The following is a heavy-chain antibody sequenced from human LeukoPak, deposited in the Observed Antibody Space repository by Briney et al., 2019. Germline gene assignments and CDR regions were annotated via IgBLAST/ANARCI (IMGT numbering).Heavy chain of an antibody. CDR3: ARVMRLRAYYDSSGYRLGY. CDR2: MNPNSGNT. V-gene: IGHV1-8*01. J-gene: IGHJ4*02. CDR1: GYIFTSYD. D-gene: IGHD3-22*01. Sequence: ASVKVSCKASGYIFTSYDINWVRQATGQGLEWMGWMNPNSGNTGYAQKFQGRVTMTRNTSISTAYMEPSSLRSEDTAVYYCARVMRLRAYYDSSGYRLGYWGQGTLVTVSS.